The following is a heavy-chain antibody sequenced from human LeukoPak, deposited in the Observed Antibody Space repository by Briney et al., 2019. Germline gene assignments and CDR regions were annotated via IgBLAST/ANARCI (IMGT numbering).Heavy chain of an antibody. D-gene: IGHD4-17*01. V-gene: IGHV1-18*01. CDR1: GYIFTNYG. CDR3: AREGGWGPTDYSDHVY. CDR2: IRTYNGNK. J-gene: IGHJ4*02. Sequence: APVKGSCKASGYIFTNYGISGVRQAPGHGLEWVGWIRTYNGNKNSAEKFQGRVTMTTGTYTRAAHTELRGLRYDETAVYFSAREGGWGPTDYSDHVYWGQGTLVTVSS.